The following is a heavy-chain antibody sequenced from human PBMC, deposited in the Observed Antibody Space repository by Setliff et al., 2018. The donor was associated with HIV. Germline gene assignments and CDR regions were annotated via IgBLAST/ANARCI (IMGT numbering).Heavy chain of an antibody. Sequence: ASVKVSCKGSGYTFGSFGISWVRQAPGQGLEWMGWMSGYNGNTNSGQKFQDRVIMTTDTSASTAYMELRSLRSDDTAVYYCARDDGGYNYAEAFDVWGQGTMVTVSS. CDR1: GYTFGSFG. V-gene: IGHV1-18*01. J-gene: IGHJ3*01. D-gene: IGHD3-16*01. CDR3: ARDDGGYNYAEAFDV. CDR2: MSGYNGNT.